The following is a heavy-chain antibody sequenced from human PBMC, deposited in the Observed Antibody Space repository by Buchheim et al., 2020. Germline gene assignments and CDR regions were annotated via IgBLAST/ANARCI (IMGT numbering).Heavy chain of an antibody. CDR3: ARASLVVVVTAMGDY. CDR2: ISYDGSNK. V-gene: IGHV3-30-3*01. D-gene: IGHD2-21*02. Sequence: QVQLVESGGGVVQPGRSLRLSCAASGFTFSSYAMHWVRQAPGKGLEWVAVISYDGSNKYYADSVKGRFTISRDNSKNTLYLQMNSRRAEDTAVYYCARASLVVVVTAMGDYWGQGTL. CDR1: GFTFSSYA. J-gene: IGHJ4*02.